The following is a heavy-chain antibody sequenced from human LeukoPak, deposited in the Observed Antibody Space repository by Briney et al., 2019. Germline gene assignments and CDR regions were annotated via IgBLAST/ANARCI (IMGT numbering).Heavy chain of an antibody. CDR2: ITGSGGTT. J-gene: IGHJ4*02. D-gene: IGHD2-15*01. V-gene: IGHV3-23*01. CDR3: AKSRSEVVVAAANY. CDR1: GFTFNNYA. Sequence: PGGSLRLSCAASGFTFNNYAMNWVRQAPGKGLEWVSAITGSGGTTYYADSVRGRFTISRDNSKNTLYLQMYSLRAEDTAIYYCAKSRSEVVVAAANYWGQGTLITVSS.